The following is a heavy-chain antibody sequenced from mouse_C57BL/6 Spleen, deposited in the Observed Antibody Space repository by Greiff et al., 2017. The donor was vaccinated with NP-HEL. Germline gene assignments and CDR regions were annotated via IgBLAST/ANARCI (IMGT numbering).Heavy chain of an antibody. CDR2: IDPSDSET. Sequence: QVQLQQPGAELVRPGSSVKLSCKASGYTFTSYWMHWVKQRPIQGLEWIGNIDPSDSETNYNQKFKDKATLTVDKSSSTAYMQLSSLTSEDSAVYYCARNYGSTYWYFDVWGTGTTVTVSS. CDR3: ARNYGSTYWYFDV. J-gene: IGHJ1*03. D-gene: IGHD1-1*01. V-gene: IGHV1-52*01. CDR1: GYTFTSYW.